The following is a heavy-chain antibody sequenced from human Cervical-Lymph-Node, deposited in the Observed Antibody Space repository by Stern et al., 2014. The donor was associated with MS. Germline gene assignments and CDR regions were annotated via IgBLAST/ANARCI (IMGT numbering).Heavy chain of an antibody. V-gene: IGHV4-39*01. CDR3: ARLDRGYSYH. D-gene: IGHD5-18*01. Sequence: QVQLQESGPGLVKPSETLSLTCTVSGGSISSSSYYWGWIRQPPGKGLEWIGSIYYSGSTYYNPSLKSRVTISVDTSKNQSSLKLSFVTAADTAVYYCARLDRGYSYHWGQGTLVTVSS. J-gene: IGHJ4*02. CDR1: GGSISSSSYY. CDR2: IYYSGST.